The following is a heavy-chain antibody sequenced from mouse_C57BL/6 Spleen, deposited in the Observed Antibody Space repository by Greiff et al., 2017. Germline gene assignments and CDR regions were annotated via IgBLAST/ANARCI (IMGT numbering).Heavy chain of an antibody. Sequence: EVQLKESGPELVKPGASVKISCKASGYSFTGYYMNWVKQSPEKSLEWIGEINPSTGGTTYNQKFKAKATLTVDKSSSTAYMQLKSLTSEDSAVYYCARQTAQAGFAYWGQGTLVTVSA. CDR3: ARQTAQAGFAY. V-gene: IGHV1-42*01. J-gene: IGHJ3*01. D-gene: IGHD3-2*02. CDR1: GYSFTGYY. CDR2: INPSTGGT.